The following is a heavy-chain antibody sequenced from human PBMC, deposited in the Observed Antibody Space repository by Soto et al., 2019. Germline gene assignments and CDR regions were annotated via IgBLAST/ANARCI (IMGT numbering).Heavy chain of an antibody. V-gene: IGHV3-66*01. CDR3: ARVTSSSSWAVDY. J-gene: IGHJ4*02. Sequence: GGSLRLSCASSGFTVSSNYMIWVRQAPGKGLEWVSVIYSGGSTYYADSVKGRFTISRDNSKNTLYLQMNSLRAEDTAVYYCARVTSSSSWAVDYWGQGTLVTVSS. CDR2: IYSGGST. CDR1: GFTVSSNY. D-gene: IGHD6-13*01.